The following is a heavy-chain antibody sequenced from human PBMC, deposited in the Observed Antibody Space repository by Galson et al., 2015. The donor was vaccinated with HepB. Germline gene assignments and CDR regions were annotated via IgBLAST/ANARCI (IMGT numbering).Heavy chain of an antibody. D-gene: IGHD2-15*01. Sequence: SVKVSCKASGYTFTSYGISWVRQAPGQGLEWMGWISAYNGNTNYAQKLQGRVTMTTDTSTSTAYMELRSLRSDDTAVYYCASSLTCSGGSCYPDYWGQGTLVAVSS. CDR1: GYTFTSYG. J-gene: IGHJ4*02. CDR2: ISAYNGNT. CDR3: ASSLTCSGGSCYPDY. V-gene: IGHV1-18*01.